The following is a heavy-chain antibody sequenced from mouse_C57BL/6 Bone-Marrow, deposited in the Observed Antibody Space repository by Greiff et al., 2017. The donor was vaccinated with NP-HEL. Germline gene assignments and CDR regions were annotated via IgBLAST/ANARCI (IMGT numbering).Heavy chain of an antibody. CDR2: IDPENGDT. J-gene: IGHJ2*01. Sequence: EVKLQESGAELVRPGASVKLSCTASGFNIKDDYMHWVKQRPEQGLEWIGWIDPENGDTEYASKFQGKATLTADTSSNTAYLQLSSLTSEDTAVYYCTTPGPTVVAHDFDYWGQGTTLTVSS. CDR1: GFNIKDDY. CDR3: TTPGPTVVAHDFDY. V-gene: IGHV14-4*01. D-gene: IGHD1-1*01.